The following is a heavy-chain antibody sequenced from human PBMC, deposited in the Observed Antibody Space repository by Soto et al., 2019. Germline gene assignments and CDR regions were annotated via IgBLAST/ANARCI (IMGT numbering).Heavy chain of an antibody. CDR2: IYYSGST. Sequence: SETLSLTCTVSGGSISSGGYYWSWIRQHPGKGLEWIGYIYYSGSTYYNPSLKSRVTISVDTSKNQFSLKLSSVTAADTAVYYCERGRSGDWLDPCGQGTLVPVYS. V-gene: IGHV4-31*03. CDR3: ERGRSGDWLDP. J-gene: IGHJ5*02. CDR1: GGSISSGGYY. D-gene: IGHD6-25*01.